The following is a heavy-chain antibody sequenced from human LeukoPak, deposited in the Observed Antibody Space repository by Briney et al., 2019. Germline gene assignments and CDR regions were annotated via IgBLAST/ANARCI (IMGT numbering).Heavy chain of an antibody. Sequence: ASVKVSFKASGYTFSGYHIHWVRQSPGQGLEWMGWINPNSGSTNYAQKFQGRVTITRDTSISTAYMELSRLRSDDTAVYYCAREREAAAGRGFDYWGQGTLVTVSS. V-gene: IGHV1-2*02. D-gene: IGHD6-13*01. CDR2: INPNSGST. CDR1: GYTFSGYH. CDR3: AREREAAAGRGFDY. J-gene: IGHJ4*02.